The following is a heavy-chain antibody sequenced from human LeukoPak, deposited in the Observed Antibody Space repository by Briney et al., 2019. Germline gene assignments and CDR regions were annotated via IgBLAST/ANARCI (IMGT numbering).Heavy chain of an antibody. D-gene: IGHD3-9*01. J-gene: IGHJ4*02. Sequence: SQTLSLTCAISGDSVSSNSVTWNWIRQSPSRGLEWLGRTSYRSRWYDDFAVSVKSRIMITPDTSKNQFSLHLNSVTPEDTAIYYCARASRPFILRYFDYWGQGILVTVSS. V-gene: IGHV6-1*01. CDR2: TSYRSRWYD. CDR1: GDSVSSNSVT. CDR3: ARASRPFILRYFDY.